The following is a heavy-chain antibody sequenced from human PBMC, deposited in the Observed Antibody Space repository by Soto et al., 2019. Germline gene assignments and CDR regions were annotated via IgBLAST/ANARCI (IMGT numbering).Heavy chain of an antibody. CDR1: GGSFSGYY. J-gene: IGHJ6*02. CDR2: INHSGST. CDR3: ARALWGAAAGDYYYYYGMDV. D-gene: IGHD6-13*01. V-gene: IGHV4-34*01. Sequence: SETLSLTGAVYGGSFSGYYWSWIRQPPGKGLEWIGEINHSGSTNYNPSLKSRVTISVDTSKNQFSLKLSSVTAADTAVYYCARALWGAAAGDYYYYYGMDVWGQGTTVTVSS.